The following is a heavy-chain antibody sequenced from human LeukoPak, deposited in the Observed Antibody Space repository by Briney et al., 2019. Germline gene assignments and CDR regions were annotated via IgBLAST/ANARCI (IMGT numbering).Heavy chain of an antibody. CDR1: GYRFTNYW. CDR2: IYPDDSDT. V-gene: IGHV5-51*01. CDR3: ARTMTTSDDAFDI. D-gene: IGHD3-22*01. J-gene: IGHJ3*02. Sequence: HGESLKISCKGSGYRFTNYWIAWVRQMPGRGLEWMGIIYPDDSDTMYSPSFEGQVTISADKSISTACLQWSSLEASDTAMYYCARTMTTSDDAFDIWAQGTVVTVSS.